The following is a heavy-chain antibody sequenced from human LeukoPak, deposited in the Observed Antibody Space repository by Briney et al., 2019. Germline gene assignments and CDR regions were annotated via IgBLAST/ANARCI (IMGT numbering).Heavy chain of an antibody. Sequence: SETLSLTCTVSGASISSYYWTWIRQPPGKGLEWLGHIYYSGSTNYNPSLKSRVTISVDTSKNQFSLKLSSVTAADTAVYYCAXXXVXTAXXXXWXXXTLVTVSS. J-gene: IGHJ1*01. CDR3: AXXXVXTAXXXX. V-gene: IGHV4-59*01. CDR1: GASISSYY. CDR2: IYYSGST. D-gene: IGHD5-18*01.